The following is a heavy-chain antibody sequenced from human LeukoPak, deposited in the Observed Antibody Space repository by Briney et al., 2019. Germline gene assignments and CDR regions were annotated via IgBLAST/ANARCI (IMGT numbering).Heavy chain of an antibody. CDR1: GFTFSNYA. CDR3: AKGRYCDSSTCAYHGLDV. V-gene: IGHV3-23*01. CDR2: ISGSGGTT. D-gene: IGHD2/OR15-2a*01. J-gene: IGHJ6*02. Sequence: PGGSLRLSCAASGFTFSNYAMSWVRRAPGKGLEWLSTISGSGGTTNYADSVKGRFTISRDNSKNTLSLQVNSLSAEDTAVYYCAKGRYCDSSTCAYHGLDVWGQGTTVTVSS.